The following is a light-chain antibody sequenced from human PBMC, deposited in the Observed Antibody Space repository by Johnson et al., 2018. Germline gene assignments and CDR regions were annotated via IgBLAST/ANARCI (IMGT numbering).Light chain of an antibody. Sequence: QSVLTQPPSVSAAPGQKVTISCSGSSSNIGNNYVSWYQQLPGTAPKLLIYENNKRPTGIPDRFSGSKSGQSATLGITGLQTGDEADYYCGTWASSRSAGNVFGTGTKVTVL. J-gene: IGLJ1*01. CDR3: GTWASSRSAGNV. V-gene: IGLV1-51*02. CDR2: ENN. CDR1: SSNIGNNY.